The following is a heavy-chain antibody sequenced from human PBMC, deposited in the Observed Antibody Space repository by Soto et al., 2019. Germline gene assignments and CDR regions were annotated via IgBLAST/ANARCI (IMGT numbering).Heavy chain of an antibody. D-gene: IGHD3-3*01. CDR3: AKVATEDFWSSSGDFDY. J-gene: IGHJ4*02. CDR1: GYTFQNYG. V-gene: IGHV1-18*01. Sequence: QIQLVQSGGEVRKPGASVKVSCKASGYTFQNYGISWVRQAPGQGLEWMGWISAYNGNTNYAQNLQGRVSMTTDTSTSTAYMELRSLRSDDTAVYYCAKVATEDFWSSSGDFDYWGPGTLVVVSS. CDR2: ISAYNGNT.